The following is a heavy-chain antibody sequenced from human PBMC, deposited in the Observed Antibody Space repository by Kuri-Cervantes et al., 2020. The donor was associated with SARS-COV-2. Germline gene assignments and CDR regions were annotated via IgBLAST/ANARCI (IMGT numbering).Heavy chain of an antibody. CDR2: ISGSGDTT. D-gene: IGHD3-16*01. CDR3: AKAFEYYYHQSSPDY. J-gene: IGHJ4*02. Sequence: GGSLRLSCAASGFTFSGHWMHWVRQAPGKGLEWVSAISGSGDTTYYADSVKGRFAISRDNSKNTLHLQMNSLRAEDTAVYYCAKAFEYYYHQSSPDYWGQGTLVAVSS. CDR1: GFTFSGHW. V-gene: IGHV3-23*01.